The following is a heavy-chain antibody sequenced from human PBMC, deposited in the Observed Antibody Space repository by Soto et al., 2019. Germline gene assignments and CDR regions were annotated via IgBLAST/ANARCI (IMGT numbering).Heavy chain of an antibody. Sequence: QVQLVQSGAEVKRPGSSVKVSCKASGDTFNFYSINWVRQAPGVGLEWVGRVNPILSMSNYAQRFQGRVTMTADNSPSTAYMELRSLRSEDTAIYFCASSYGSGYPAFDYWGQGALVTVSS. CDR3: ASSYGSGYPAFDY. V-gene: IGHV1-69*02. CDR1: GDTFNFYS. CDR2: VNPILSMS. J-gene: IGHJ4*02. D-gene: IGHD3-10*01.